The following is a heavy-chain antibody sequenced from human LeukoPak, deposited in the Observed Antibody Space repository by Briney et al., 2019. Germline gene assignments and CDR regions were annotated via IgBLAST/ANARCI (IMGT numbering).Heavy chain of an antibody. J-gene: IGHJ5*02. V-gene: IGHV4-59*08. D-gene: IGHD6-13*01. CDR2: IYFSGTT. CDR1: GDSINAYY. CDR3: ARRRAEGGSNGHYNWFDP. Sequence: SPSETLSLTCTVSGDSINAYYWGWIRQPPGKGLEWIGYIYFSGTTKYNPSLESRVTISVDTSKNQFSLKLSSVTAADTAVYYCARRRAEGGSNGHYNWFDPWGQGILVTVSS.